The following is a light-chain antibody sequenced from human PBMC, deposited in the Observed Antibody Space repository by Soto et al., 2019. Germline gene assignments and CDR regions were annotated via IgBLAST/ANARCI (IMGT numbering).Light chain of an antibody. Sequence: SYELTHPPSVSVAPGQTARITCERNNIGSKSVHWHQQKPGQAPVLVVYGDSDRPSGNPERFSGSNSENTATLTITRVDAGDEADYYCQVGDSSSDHVVFGGGTKLTVL. CDR1: NIGSKS. J-gene: IGLJ2*01. V-gene: IGLV3-21*02. CDR2: GDS. CDR3: QVGDSSSDHVV.